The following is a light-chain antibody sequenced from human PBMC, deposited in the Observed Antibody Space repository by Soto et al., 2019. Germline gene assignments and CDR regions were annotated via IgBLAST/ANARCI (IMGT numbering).Light chain of an antibody. Sequence: DIKMTQSPSTVSGSVGDRVTITCRASQTIDRWLAWYQQKPGQAPKLVIYKASILETEVPSRFSGSGSGTEFTLTISDLQPDDFATYFCQQYDNYSWTFGQGTKVEVK. CDR1: QTIDRW. V-gene: IGKV1-5*03. J-gene: IGKJ1*01. CDR2: KAS. CDR3: QQYDNYSWT.